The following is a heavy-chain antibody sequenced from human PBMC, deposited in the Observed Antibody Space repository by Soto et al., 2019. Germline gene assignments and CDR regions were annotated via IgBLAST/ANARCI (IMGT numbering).Heavy chain of an antibody. CDR2: ITPYNGNT. D-gene: IGHD3-3*01. V-gene: IGHV1-18*01. CDR3: ARTTSIFGVVVIRYFDY. J-gene: IGHJ4*02. Sequence: QVQLVQSGAEVKKPGASVKVSCKASGYTFTSYGISWVRQAPGQGREWMGWITPYNGNTNYAQKLQDRVTMTTDTSTGTAYMELTSLRSDDTAVYYCARTTSIFGVVVIRYFDYWGQGTLVTVSS. CDR1: GYTFTSYG.